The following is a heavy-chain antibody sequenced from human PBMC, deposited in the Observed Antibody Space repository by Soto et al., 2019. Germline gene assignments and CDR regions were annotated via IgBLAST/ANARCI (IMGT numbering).Heavy chain of an antibody. CDR3: ARERDFDFWSGYTSNWFDP. D-gene: IGHD3-3*01. CDR1: GYTFTSYG. V-gene: IGHV1-18*01. J-gene: IGHJ5*02. Sequence: QVQLVQSGAEVKKPGASVKVSCKASGYTFTSYGIIWVRQAPGQGLEGMGWISAYNGNTNDAQKLQGRDTMTTDTSTSRAYMELRSLRSHVTAVYYCARERDFDFWSGYTSNWFDPWGQGTLVTVSS. CDR2: ISAYNGNT.